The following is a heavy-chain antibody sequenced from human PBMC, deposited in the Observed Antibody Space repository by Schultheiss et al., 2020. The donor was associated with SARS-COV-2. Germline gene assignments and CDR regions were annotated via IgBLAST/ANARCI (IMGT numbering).Heavy chain of an antibody. J-gene: IGHJ4*02. Sequence: GGSLRLSCAASGYTFSSHSINWVRQAPGKGLEWVGRIRSKANSYATAYAASVKGRFTISRDDSKSIAYLQMNSLKTEDTAVYYCTRVEWELLWYFDYWGQGTLVTVSS. CDR3: TRVEWELLWYFDY. D-gene: IGHD1-26*01. V-gene: IGHV3-73*01. CDR1: GYTFSSHS. CDR2: IRSKANSYAT.